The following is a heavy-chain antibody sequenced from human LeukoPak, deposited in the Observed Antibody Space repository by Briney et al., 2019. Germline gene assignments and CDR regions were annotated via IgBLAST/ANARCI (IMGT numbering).Heavy chain of an antibody. D-gene: IGHD2/OR15-2a*01. Sequence: PSETLSLTCAVYGGSFSGYYWSWIRQPPGKGLEWIGEINHSGSTNYNPSLKSRVTISVDTSKNQFSLKLSSVTAADTAVYYCARGEYGLFDYWGQGTLVTASS. V-gene: IGHV4-34*01. J-gene: IGHJ4*02. CDR3: ARGEYGLFDY. CDR2: INHSGST. CDR1: GGSFSGYY.